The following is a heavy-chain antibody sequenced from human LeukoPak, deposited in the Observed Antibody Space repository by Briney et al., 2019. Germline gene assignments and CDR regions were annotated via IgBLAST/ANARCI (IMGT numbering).Heavy chain of an antibody. J-gene: IGHJ4*02. V-gene: IGHV3-30-3*01. D-gene: IGHD5-12*01. CDR3: VRGSGGYDPLDFDS. CDR2: ISYDGSNK. Sequence: LRLSCAASGFTFSSYAMHWVRQAPGKGLEWVAVISYDGSNKYYADSVKGRFTISRDNPRNSLYLQMNSLRAEDTAVYHCVRGSGGYDPLDFDSWGQGTLVTVFS. CDR1: GFTFSSYA.